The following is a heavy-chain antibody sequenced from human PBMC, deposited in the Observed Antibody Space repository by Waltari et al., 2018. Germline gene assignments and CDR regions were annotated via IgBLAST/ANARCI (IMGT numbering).Heavy chain of an antibody. J-gene: IGHJ5*02. D-gene: IGHD3-16*01. CDR3: AKEDFGGVDH. CDR1: GFTFNNYA. CDR2: VSYSGGTT. V-gene: IGHV3-23*03. Sequence: EVQLLESGGGLVQPGGSLRLSCAASGFTFNNYAMSWVRQAPGKGLEWVSVSYSGGTTYYADSVKGRFTISRDNSKNTLYLQMNSLRPEDTAVYHCAKEDFGGVDHWGQGTLVTVSS.